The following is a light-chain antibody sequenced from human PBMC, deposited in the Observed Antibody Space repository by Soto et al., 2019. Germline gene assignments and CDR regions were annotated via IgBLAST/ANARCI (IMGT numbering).Light chain of an antibody. V-gene: IGKV3-20*01. CDR2: GAS. CDR3: QQYGSSPAIT. J-gene: IGKJ5*01. CDR1: QSVSSSY. Sequence: EVLLTQSPGTLSFSQGKTPTPSCGPVQSVSSSYLAWYQQKPGQAPRLLIYGASSRATGIPDRFSGSGSGTDFTLTISRLEPEDFAVYYCQQYGSSPAITFGQGTRLEIK.